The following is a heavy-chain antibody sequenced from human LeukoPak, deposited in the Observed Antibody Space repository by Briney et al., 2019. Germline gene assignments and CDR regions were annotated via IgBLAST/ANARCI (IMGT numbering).Heavy chain of an antibody. CDR1: GYSLTELS. D-gene: IGHD2-2*01. J-gene: IGHJ4*02. Sequence: ASVKVSCKVSGYSLTELSTHRVRQAPGKGLEWMGGVDPESGAAMYAQKLQGRVTMTEDTSTDTAYMELNSLTSDDTAVYYCATGPTMPEPDTSPGLLDFWGQGTQVTVSS. V-gene: IGHV1-24*01. CDR3: ATGPTMPEPDTSPGLLDF. CDR2: VDPESGAA.